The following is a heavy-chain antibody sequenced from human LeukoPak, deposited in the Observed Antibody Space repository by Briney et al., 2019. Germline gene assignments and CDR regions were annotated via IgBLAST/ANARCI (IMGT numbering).Heavy chain of an antibody. CDR1: GGSISRYY. J-gene: IGHJ3*02. CDR2: IYYSGST. Sequence: SETQSLTCTVSGGSISRYYWSWIRQPPGKGLEWIGYIYYSGSTNYNPSLKSRVTISVDTSKNQFSLKLSSVTAADTAVYYCARASPLDYGDYVLAFDIWGQGTMVTVSS. V-gene: IGHV4-59*01. CDR3: ARASPLDYGDYVLAFDI. D-gene: IGHD4-17*01.